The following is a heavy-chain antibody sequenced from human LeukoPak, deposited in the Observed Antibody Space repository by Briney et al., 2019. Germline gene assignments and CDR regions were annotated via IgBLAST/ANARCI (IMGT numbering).Heavy chain of an antibody. D-gene: IGHD2-15*01. V-gene: IGHV3-21*01. CDR1: GFTFSSYS. J-gene: IGHJ4*02. Sequence: PGGSLRLSCAASGFTFSSYSMNWVRQAPGKRLEWVSSISSSSSYIYCADSVKGRFTISRDNAKNSLYLQMNSLRAEDTAVYYCARRGDCSGGSCYSWMRADFDYWGQGTLVTVSS. CDR3: ARRGDCSGGSCYSWMRADFDY. CDR2: ISSSSSYI.